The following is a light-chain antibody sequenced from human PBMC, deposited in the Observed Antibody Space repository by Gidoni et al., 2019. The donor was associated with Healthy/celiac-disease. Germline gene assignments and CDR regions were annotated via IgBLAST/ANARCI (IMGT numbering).Light chain of an antibody. V-gene: IGKV3-11*01. CDR1: QSVSSY. J-gene: IGKJ5*01. Sequence: DIVLTQSPATLSLSPGERATLSCRASQSVSSYLAWYQQKPGQAPRLLIYDASNRATGIPARFSGSGSGTDFTLTISSLEPEDFAVYYCQQRSNWLFXQXTRLEIK. CDR2: DAS. CDR3: QQRSNWL.